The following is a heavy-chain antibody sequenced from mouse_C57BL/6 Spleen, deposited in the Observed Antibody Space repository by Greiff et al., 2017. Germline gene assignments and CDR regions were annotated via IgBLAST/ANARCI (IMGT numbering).Heavy chain of an antibody. Sequence: QVQLQQPGAELVMPGASVKLSCKASGYTFTSYWMHWVKQRPGQGLEWIGEIDPSDSYTNYNQKFKGKSTLTVDKSSSTAYMQLSILTSEDSAVYYCAIVARYFDVWGTGTTVTVSS. CDR3: AIVARYFDV. J-gene: IGHJ1*03. D-gene: IGHD1-1*01. CDR2: IDPSDSYT. V-gene: IGHV1-69*01. CDR1: GYTFTSYW.